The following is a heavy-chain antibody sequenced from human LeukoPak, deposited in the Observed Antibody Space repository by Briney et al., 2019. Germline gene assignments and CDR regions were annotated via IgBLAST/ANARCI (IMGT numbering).Heavy chain of an antibody. J-gene: IGHJ3*02. CDR2: IYYSGST. CDR3: ATHSSGYDSGNDAFDT. V-gene: IGHV4-30-4*08. CDR1: GGSISSGDYY. D-gene: IGHD3-22*01. Sequence: SQTLSLTCTVSGGSISSGDYYWSWLRQPPGKGLEWIGYIYYSGSTYYNPSLKSRVTISVDTSKNRFSLKLSSVTAADTAVYYCATHSSGYDSGNDAFDTWGQGTMVTVSS.